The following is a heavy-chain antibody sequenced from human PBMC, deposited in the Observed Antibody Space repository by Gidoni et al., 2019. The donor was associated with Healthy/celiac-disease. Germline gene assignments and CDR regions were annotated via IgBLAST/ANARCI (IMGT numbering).Heavy chain of an antibody. Sequence: QVQLQESGPGLVKPSETLSLTCTVSGGSISSYYWSWIRPPPGKGLEWIGYIYYSGSTNYNPSLKSRVTISVDTSKNQFSLKLSSVTAADTAVYYCAREGGYGSGRPVDYWGQGTLVTVSS. V-gene: IGHV4-59*01. J-gene: IGHJ4*02. CDR1: GGSISSYY. D-gene: IGHD3-10*01. CDR3: AREGGYGSGRPVDY. CDR2: IYYSGST.